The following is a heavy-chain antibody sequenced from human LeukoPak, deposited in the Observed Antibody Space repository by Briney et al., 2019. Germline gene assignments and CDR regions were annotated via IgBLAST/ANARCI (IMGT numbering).Heavy chain of an antibody. CDR3: ARDAGYSSGPDAFDI. D-gene: IGHD6-19*01. CDR1: GFTFSSYG. V-gene: IGHV3-21*01. Sequence: PGGSLRLSCAASGFTFSSYGMNWVRQAPGKGLEWVSSISSSSSYIYYADSVKGRFTISRDNAKNSLYLQMNSLRAEDTAVYYCARDAGYSSGPDAFDIWGQGTMVTVSS. CDR2: ISSSSSYI. J-gene: IGHJ3*02.